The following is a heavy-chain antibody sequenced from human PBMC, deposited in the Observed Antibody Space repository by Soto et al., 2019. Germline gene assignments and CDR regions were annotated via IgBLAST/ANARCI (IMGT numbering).Heavy chain of an antibody. D-gene: IGHD5-12*01. Sequence: SETLSLTCTVSGDSISTDYWGWIRQSPGKGLEWIGFIYYGGSTNYNPSLKSRVTISLDTSKNQFSLKVSSVTAADTAVYYCARGYDWFDPWGQGTLVTVSS. CDR1: GDSISTDY. V-gene: IGHV4-59*01. CDR2: IYYGGST. CDR3: ARGYDWFDP. J-gene: IGHJ5*02.